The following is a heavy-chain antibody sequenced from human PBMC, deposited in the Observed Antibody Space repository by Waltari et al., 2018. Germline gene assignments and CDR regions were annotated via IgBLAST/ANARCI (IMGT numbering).Heavy chain of an antibody. D-gene: IGHD3-10*01. CDR2: IRNDGSDK. CDR3: AKRGDISSHGAFDI. V-gene: IGHV3-30*02. J-gene: IGHJ3*02. CDR1: GFTFSTYG. Sequence: QVQLVESGGGVVQPGGSLRLSCAASGFTFSTYGMHWVRQTPGKGMEWVKFIRNDGSDKDYADSVEGRFTVSRDNSKNTLYLQMSNLRAEDTAVYYCAKRGDISSHGAFDIWGQGTMVTVSS.